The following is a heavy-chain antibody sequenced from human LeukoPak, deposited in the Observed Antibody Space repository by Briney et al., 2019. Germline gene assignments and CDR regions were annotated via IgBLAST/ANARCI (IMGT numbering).Heavy chain of an antibody. CDR1: GSTFSDYW. CDR3: ARSNQADDY. J-gene: IGHJ4*02. D-gene: IGHD1-14*01. Sequence: GGSLRLSCAASGSTFSDYWMHWVRQVPGKGLVWVSRINSGGSRTTYADSVKGRFTISRDNAKNTLYLQMDSLRAEDTGVYYCARSNQADDYWGQGTLVTASS. V-gene: IGHV3-74*01. CDR2: INSGGSRT.